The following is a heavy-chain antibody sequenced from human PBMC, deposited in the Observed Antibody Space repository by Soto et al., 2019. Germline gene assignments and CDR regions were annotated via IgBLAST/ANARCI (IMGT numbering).Heavy chain of an antibody. D-gene: IGHD2-15*01. V-gene: IGHV4-34*01. CDR1: GGSFSGYY. J-gene: IGHJ4*02. CDR2: IIHSVGT. CDR3: ARGRKDCSGGSCYALGY. Sequence: QVQLQQWGAGLLKPSETLSLTCDVYGGSFSGYYWSWIRQPPGKGLEWIGEIIHSVGTNYNPSLKSRVTLSIDTSKNQFSLRLSSVTAADTAVYYCARGRKDCSGGSCYALGYWGQGTLVTVSS.